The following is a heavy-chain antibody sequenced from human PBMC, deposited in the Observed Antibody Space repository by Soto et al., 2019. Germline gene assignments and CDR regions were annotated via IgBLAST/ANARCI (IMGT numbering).Heavy chain of an antibody. J-gene: IGHJ5*02. CDR2: ISSSTGYI. V-gene: IGHV3-21*01. Sequence: EVQLVESGGGLVKPGGSLRLSCAASGFTFSSYSMNWVRQAPGKGLEWVSSISSSTGYIYYADSVKGRFTISRDNAKNSLYLQMNSLRAEDTAVYYCARGAVPAATHNWLDPWGQGTLVTVSS. CDR1: GFTFSSYS. D-gene: IGHD2-2*01. CDR3: ARGAVPAATHNWLDP.